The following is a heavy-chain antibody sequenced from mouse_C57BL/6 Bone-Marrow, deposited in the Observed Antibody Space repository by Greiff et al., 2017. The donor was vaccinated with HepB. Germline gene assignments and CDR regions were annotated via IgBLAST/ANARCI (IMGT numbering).Heavy chain of an antibody. CDR3: ANYGSSYEGFAY. CDR1: GFTFSDYY. V-gene: IGHV5-12*01. J-gene: IGHJ3*01. CDR2: ISNGGGST. D-gene: IGHD1-1*01. Sequence: EVKLMESGGGLVQPGGSLKLSCAASGFTFSDYYMYWVRQTPEKRLEWVAYISNGGGSTYYPDTVKGRFTISRDNAKNTLYLQMSRLKSEDTAMYYCANYGSSYEGFAYWGQGTLVTVSA.